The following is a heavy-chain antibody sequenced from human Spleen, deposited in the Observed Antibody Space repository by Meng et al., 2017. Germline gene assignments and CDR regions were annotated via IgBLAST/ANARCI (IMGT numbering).Heavy chain of an antibody. V-gene: IGHV4-31*03. Sequence: QLQLQESDSGLVKPSQTLSLTCTVSGGSISSGDYYWSWIRQHSGKGLEWIGYIYYSGSTYYNPSLKSRVTISVDTSKNQFSLKLRSVTAADTAVYYCARVEGYYDSSGYYRYWGHGTLVTVAS. CDR1: GGSISSGDYY. D-gene: IGHD3-22*01. J-gene: IGHJ4*01. CDR3: ARVEGYYDSSGYYRY. CDR2: IYYSGST.